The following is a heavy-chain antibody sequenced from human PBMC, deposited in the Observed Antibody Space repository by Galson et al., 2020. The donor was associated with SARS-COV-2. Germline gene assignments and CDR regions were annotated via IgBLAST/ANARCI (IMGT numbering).Heavy chain of an antibody. CDR1: DFTFSGSV. V-gene: IGHV3-73*01. Sequence: LSLTCAASDFTFSGSVMHWVRQASGKGLEWVGLIRSKTNSYTTAYAASVKGRFTISRDDSKNTAYLQMNSLKTEDTAVYYCTRNVVGATIGGYFDLWGRGTLVTVSS. CDR2: IRSKTNSYTT. J-gene: IGHJ2*01. CDR3: TRNVVGATIGGYFDL. D-gene: IGHD1-26*01.